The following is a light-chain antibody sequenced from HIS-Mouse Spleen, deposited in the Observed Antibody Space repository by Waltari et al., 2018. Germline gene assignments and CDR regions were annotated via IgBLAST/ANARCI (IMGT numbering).Light chain of an antibody. V-gene: IGKV1-9*01. Sequence: DIQLTQSPSFLSASVGDRVTITCPASQGISSYLALYQQKPGKAPKLLIYAASPLQSGVPSRFSGSVSGTEFTLTISSLQPEDFATYYCQQLNSYPPTFGQGTKVEIK. CDR2: AAS. CDR3: QQLNSYPPT. J-gene: IGKJ1*01. CDR1: QGISSY.